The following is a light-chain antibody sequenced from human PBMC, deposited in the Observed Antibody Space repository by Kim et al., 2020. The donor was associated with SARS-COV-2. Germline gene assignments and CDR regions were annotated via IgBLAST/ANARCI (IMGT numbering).Light chain of an antibody. Sequence: KTVTISCTRSSGSIASNYGQWYQQRPGSAPTTVIYEDNQRPSGVPDRFSGSIDSSSNSASLTISRLKTEDEADYYCQSYDSSNHGVFGGGTQLTVL. CDR3: QSYDSSNHGV. CDR2: EDN. CDR1: SGSIASNY. V-gene: IGLV6-57*03. J-gene: IGLJ3*02.